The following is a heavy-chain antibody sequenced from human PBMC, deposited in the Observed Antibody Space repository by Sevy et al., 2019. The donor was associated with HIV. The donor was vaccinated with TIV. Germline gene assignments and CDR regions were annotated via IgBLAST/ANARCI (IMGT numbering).Heavy chain of an antibody. Sequence: ASVKVSCKASGYTFTSYDIIWVRQATGQGLEWMGWMNPNSGNTGYAQKFQGRVTMTRNTSISTAYMELSSLRSEDTAVYYCARRGYVGGYSGFDYWGQGTLVTVSS. D-gene: IGHD2-15*01. CDR1: GYTFTSYD. J-gene: IGHJ4*02. CDR3: ARRGYVGGYSGFDY. V-gene: IGHV1-8*01. CDR2: MNPNSGNT.